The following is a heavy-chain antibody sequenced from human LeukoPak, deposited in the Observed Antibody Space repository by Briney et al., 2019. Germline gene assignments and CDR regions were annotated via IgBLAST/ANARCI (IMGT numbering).Heavy chain of an antibody. D-gene: IGHD2-2*01. Sequence: ASVKVSCMASGYTFTSYGISWVRQAPGQGLEWMGWISAYNGNTNYAQKLQGRVTMTTDTSTSTAYMELRSLRSDDTAVYYCAGGYQLLSYRWCLDVWGQGTTVTASS. V-gene: IGHV1-18*01. CDR2: ISAYNGNT. CDR3: AGGYQLLSYRWCLDV. CDR1: GYTFTSYG. J-gene: IGHJ6*02.